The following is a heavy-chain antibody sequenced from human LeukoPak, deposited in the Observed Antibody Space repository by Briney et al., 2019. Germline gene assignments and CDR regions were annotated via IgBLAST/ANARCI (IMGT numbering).Heavy chain of an antibody. CDR2: ISYDGSNK. Sequence: PGRSLRLSCAASGFTFSNHAMHWVRQAPGKGLEWVAVISYDGSNKYYADSVKGRFTISRDNSKNTLYLQMNSLRAEDTAVYYCAKDSIIHCSGGSCYSGWYFDLWGRGTLVTVSS. CDR1: GFTFSNHA. CDR3: AKDSIIHCSGGSCYSGWYFDL. J-gene: IGHJ2*01. V-gene: IGHV3-30*18. D-gene: IGHD2-15*01.